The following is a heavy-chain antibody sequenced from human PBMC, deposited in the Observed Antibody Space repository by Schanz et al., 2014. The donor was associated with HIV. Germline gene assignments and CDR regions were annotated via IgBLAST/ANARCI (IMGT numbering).Heavy chain of an antibody. CDR1: GSSVTYFY. CDR2: VNHSGDT. Sequence: QVQLQESGPGLVKPSETLSLTCAVYGSSVTYFYWTWIRQSPGKGLEWIAEVNHSGDTNYNPSLKSRVTISVDTSKNQFSLKLSSVTAADTAVYYCARGDDYYGSGTPAYYHAMDVWGQGTTVTVSS. V-gene: IGHV4-34*01. CDR3: ARGDDYYGSGTPAYYHAMDV. D-gene: IGHD3-10*01. J-gene: IGHJ6*02.